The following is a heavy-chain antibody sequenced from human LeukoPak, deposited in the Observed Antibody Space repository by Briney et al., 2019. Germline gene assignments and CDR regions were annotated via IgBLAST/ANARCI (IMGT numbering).Heavy chain of an antibody. D-gene: IGHD3-10*01. CDR2: IYSGGST. Sequence: GGSLRLSCAASGFTVSSNYMSWVRQAPGKGLEWVSVIYSGGSTYYADSVKGRFTISRDNSKNTLYLQMNSLRAEDTAVYYCARDLHGSGSYYNWFDPWGQGTLVTVSS. J-gene: IGHJ5*02. CDR3: ARDLHGSGSYYNWFDP. V-gene: IGHV3-66*01. CDR1: GFTVSSNY.